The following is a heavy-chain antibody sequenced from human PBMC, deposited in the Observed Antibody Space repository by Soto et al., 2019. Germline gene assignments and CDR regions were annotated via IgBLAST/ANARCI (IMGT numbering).Heavy chain of an antibody. Sequence: SVKVSCKASGGTFSSYAISWVRQAPGQGLEWMGGIIPIFGTANYAQKFQGRVTITADESTSTAYMELSSLRSEDTAVYYCASSIAAAGNSAFDIWGQGTMVTVSS. CDR3: ASSIAAAGNSAFDI. CDR2: IIPIFGTA. D-gene: IGHD6-13*01. CDR1: GGTFSSYA. V-gene: IGHV1-69*13. J-gene: IGHJ3*02.